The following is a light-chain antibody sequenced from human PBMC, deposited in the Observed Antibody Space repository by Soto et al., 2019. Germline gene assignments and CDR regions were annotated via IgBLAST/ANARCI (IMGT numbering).Light chain of an antibody. CDR1: SSDIGGYNY. Sequence: QSVLTQPASVSGSPGQSITISCTGTSSDIGGYNYVSWYQQHPGKAPKLMIYEVGNRPSGVSNRFSGSKSGNTASLTISGLQAEDEADSYCSSDTSSSTPYVFGTGTKVTVL. CDR3: SSDTSSSTPYV. CDR2: EVG. V-gene: IGLV2-14*01. J-gene: IGLJ1*01.